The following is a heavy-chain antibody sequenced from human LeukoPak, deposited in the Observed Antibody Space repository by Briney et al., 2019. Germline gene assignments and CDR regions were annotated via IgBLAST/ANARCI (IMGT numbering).Heavy chain of an antibody. CDR2: IYYSGRT. CDR3: ARVDADTAMGDVFDI. D-gene: IGHD5-18*01. J-gene: IGHJ3*02. V-gene: IGHV4-59*01. Sequence: SETLSLTCTVSGVSISSYYWSWIGQPPGKGREGVGCIYYSGRTNYNPSLKSRVTISVDTSKNQFSLKLSSVTAADTAVYYCARVDADTAMGDVFDIWGQGTVVTVSS. CDR1: GVSISSYY.